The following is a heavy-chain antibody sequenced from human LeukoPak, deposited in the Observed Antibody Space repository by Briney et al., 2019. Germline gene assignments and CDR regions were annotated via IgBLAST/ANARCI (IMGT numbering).Heavy chain of an antibody. CDR1: GFTFSSYA. CDR3: VREIIRLGQDDYFDY. J-gene: IGHJ4*02. Sequence: PGGSLRLSCAASGFTFSSYAMHWVRQAPGKGLEWVAVISYDGSNKYYADSVKGRFTISRDNAKNSLSLQMNSLRAEDTAVYYCVREIIRLGQDDYFDYWGQGTLVTVSS. V-gene: IGHV3-30*04. D-gene: IGHD3-3*02. CDR2: ISYDGSNK.